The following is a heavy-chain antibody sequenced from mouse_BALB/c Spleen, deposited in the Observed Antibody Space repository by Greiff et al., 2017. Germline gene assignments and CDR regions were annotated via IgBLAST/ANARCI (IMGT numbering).Heavy chain of an antibody. V-gene: IGHV1-7*01. Sequence: QVQLKQSGAELAKPGASVKMSCKASGYTFTSYWMHWVKQRPGQGLEWIGYINPSTGYTEYNQKFKDKATLTADKSSSTAYMQLSSLTSEDSAVYYCAFYGSSSPFAYWGQGTLVTVSA. CDR3: AFYGSSSPFAY. D-gene: IGHD1-1*01. CDR2: INPSTGYT. CDR1: GYTFTSYW. J-gene: IGHJ3*01.